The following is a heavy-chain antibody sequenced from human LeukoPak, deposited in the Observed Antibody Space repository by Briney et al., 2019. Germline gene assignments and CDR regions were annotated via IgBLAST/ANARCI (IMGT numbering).Heavy chain of an antibody. CDR2: IYHSGST. V-gene: IGHV4-39*07. CDR3: ARGIWGSSWRSTLFDY. D-gene: IGHD6-13*01. J-gene: IGHJ4*02. CDR1: GGSLSSSSYY. Sequence: SETLSLTCTVSGGSLSSSSYYWGWIRQPPGKGLEWVGRIYHSGSTYYNPSLKSRVTISVDTSKNQCSLKLSSVTAADTAVYYCARGIWGSSWRSTLFDYWGQGTLVTVSS.